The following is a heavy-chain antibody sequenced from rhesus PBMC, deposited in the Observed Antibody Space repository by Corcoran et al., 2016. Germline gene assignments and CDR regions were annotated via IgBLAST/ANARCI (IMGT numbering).Heavy chain of an antibody. D-gene: IGHD3-16*01. CDR1: GGSISSGYYY. J-gene: IGHJ5-1*01. V-gene: IGHV4-122*02. CDR3: ASFTIVVVITTGRFDV. Sequence: QVQLQESGPGLVKPSETLSLNCAVSGGSISSGYYYWSWIRQPPGKGLEWIGYITYSGSTSYHPSLKSRVTISRDTSKNQFSLKLSSVTAADTAVYYCASFTIVVVITTGRFDVWGPGVLVTVSS. CDR2: ITYSGST.